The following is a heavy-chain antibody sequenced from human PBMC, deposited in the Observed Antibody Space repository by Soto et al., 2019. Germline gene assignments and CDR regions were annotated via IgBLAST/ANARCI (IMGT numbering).Heavy chain of an antibody. Sequence: GGSLRLSCAASGFTFSSYGMHWVRQAPGKGLEWVAVISYDGSNKYYADSVKGRFTISRDNSKNTLYLQMNGLRAEDTAVYYCAKAYYYDSSGYYWGQGTLVTVSS. D-gene: IGHD3-22*01. CDR1: GFTFSSYG. V-gene: IGHV3-30*18. CDR3: AKAYYYDSSGYY. J-gene: IGHJ4*02. CDR2: ISYDGSNK.